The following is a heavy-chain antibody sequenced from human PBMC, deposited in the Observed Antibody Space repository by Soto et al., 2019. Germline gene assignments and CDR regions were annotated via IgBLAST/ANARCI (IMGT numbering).Heavy chain of an antibody. CDR1: GFTFSSYA. D-gene: IGHD3-3*01. V-gene: IGHV3-30-3*01. CDR2: ISYDGSNK. CDR3: AIEEVRFTWASRMDG. Sequence: QVQLVESGGGVVQPGRSLRLSCAASGFTFSSYAMHWVRQAPGKGLEWVAVISYDGSNKYYADSVKGRFTISRANSKNTLYLQMSSPRAGHTAAYYCAIEEVRFTWASRMDGWGRGTTVTVTS. J-gene: IGHJ6*02.